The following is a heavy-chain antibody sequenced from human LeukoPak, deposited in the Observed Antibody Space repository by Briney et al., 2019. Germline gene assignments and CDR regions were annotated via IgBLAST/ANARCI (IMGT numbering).Heavy chain of an antibody. CDR2: IYTSGST. CDR1: GGSISSGSYY. D-gene: IGHD2-8*01. Sequence: SSETLSLTCTVSGGSISSGSYYWSWIRQPAGKGLEWIGRIYTSGSTNYNPSLKSRVTISVDTSKNQLSLKLSSVTAADTAVYYCARHTYGVSAYWGQGTLVTVSS. V-gene: IGHV4-61*02. J-gene: IGHJ4*02. CDR3: ARHTYGVSAY.